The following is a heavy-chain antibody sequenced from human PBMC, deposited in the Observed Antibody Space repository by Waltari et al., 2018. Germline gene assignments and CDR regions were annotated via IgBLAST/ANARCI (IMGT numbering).Heavy chain of an antibody. V-gene: IGHV4-4*07. CDR1: GGPISRYY. Sequence: QVQLQESGPGLVKPSETLSLTCTVSGGPISRYYWSRVRQPAGKGLEWIGRIYGGGGTDYNPSLKSRVTMSVDTSKKQLSLKLNSVTAADTAVYYCARDRTVPDEYGMDVWGQGTTVTVSS. J-gene: IGHJ6*02. D-gene: IGHD4-4*01. CDR2: IYGGGGT. CDR3: ARDRTVPDEYGMDV.